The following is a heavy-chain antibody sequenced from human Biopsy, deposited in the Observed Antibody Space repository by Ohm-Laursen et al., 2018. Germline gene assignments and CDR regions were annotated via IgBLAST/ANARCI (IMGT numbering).Heavy chain of an antibody. D-gene: IGHD3-10*01. J-gene: IGHJ5*02. V-gene: IGHV4-4*07. CDR3: ARAPPLIRGVVESWFDP. CDR1: GGYISYYY. Sequence: SDTLSLTCTVSGGYISYYYWTWIRQPAGQGLEWIGRIYITGETDYNPSLKSRVTMSVDSSKKQFSLKLKSVTAADTAIYYCARAPPLIRGVVESWFDPWGQGILVTVSS. CDR2: IYITGET.